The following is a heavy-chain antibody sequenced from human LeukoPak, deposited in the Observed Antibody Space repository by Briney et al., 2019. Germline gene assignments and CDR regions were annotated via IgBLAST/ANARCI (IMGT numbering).Heavy chain of an antibody. CDR2: IYYSGST. D-gene: IGHD1-1*01. CDR1: GGSFSGYY. J-gene: IGHJ4*02. Sequence: KPSETLSLTCAVYGGSFSGYYWSWIRQPPGKGLEWIGYIYYSGSTYYNPSLKSRVTISVDTSKNQFSLKLSSVTAADTAVYYCAREATGNIDYWGQGTLVTVSS. CDR3: AREATGNIDY. V-gene: IGHV4-30-4*08.